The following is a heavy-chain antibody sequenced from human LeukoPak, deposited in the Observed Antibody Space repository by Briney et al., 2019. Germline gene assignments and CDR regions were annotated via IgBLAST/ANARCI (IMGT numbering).Heavy chain of an antibody. V-gene: IGHV3-11*01. D-gene: IGHD5-18*01. CDR1: GFTFSDYY. J-gene: IGHJ4*02. Sequence: GGSLRLSCAASGFTFSDYYMSWIRQAPGKGLEWVSYISSSGSTIYYADSVKGRFTISRDNAKNTPYLQMNSLRAEDTAVYYCARQPYSYGPYYFDYWGQGTLVTVSS. CDR3: ARQPYSYGPYYFDY. CDR2: ISSSGSTI.